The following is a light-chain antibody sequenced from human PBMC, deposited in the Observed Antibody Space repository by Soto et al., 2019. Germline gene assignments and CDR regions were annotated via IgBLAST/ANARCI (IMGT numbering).Light chain of an antibody. CDR2: EPS. J-gene: IGKJ4*01. CDR1: QSFGTY. Sequence: DIVLTQSPATLSLSPRDTATLSCRASQSFGTYLGCYQQRPGQPPRFLIYEPSNRGTGIPARFSGSGSGTDFTLTISSLEPEDFAVYYCQQRSDWPSTFGGGTKVEIK. V-gene: IGKV3-11*01. CDR3: QQRSDWPST.